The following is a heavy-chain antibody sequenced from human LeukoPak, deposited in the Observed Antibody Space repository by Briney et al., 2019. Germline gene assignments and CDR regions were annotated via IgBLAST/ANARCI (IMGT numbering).Heavy chain of an antibody. CDR1: GGSISSRSYY. D-gene: IGHD6-6*01. CDR2: IYYRGGT. Sequence: SETLSLTCAVSGGSISSRSYYWGWIRQPPGRGLEWIGCIYYRGGTYHNPSLKSRVTVSVDTSKNPLSLKPSSVTAADTAVYDCARSRIAARPDEFDYWGQGTLVTVSS. V-gene: IGHV4-39*01. J-gene: IGHJ4*02. CDR3: ARSRIAARPDEFDY.